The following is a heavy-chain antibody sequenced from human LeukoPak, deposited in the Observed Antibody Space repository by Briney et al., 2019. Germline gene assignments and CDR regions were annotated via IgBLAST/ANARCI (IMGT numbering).Heavy chain of an antibody. Sequence: SETLSLTCTVSGGSINNYYWSWIRQPAGRGLEWIGRIYTRGSTNYNPSLKSRVTMSVDTSKNQFSLYYCARGRYCSADICSGGDAFDIWGQGTMVSVSS. CDR3: GGDAFDI. CDR1: GGSINNYY. J-gene: IGHJ3*02. D-gene: IGHD2-15*01. CDR2: IYTRGST. V-gene: IGHV4-4*07.